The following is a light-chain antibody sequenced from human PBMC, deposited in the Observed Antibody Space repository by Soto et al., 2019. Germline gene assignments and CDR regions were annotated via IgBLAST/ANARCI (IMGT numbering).Light chain of an antibody. J-gene: IGKJ1*01. CDR1: QSISSY. V-gene: IGKV1-39*01. Sequence: DIQMTQSPSSLSASVGDRVTITCRASQSISSYLNWYQQKPGKAPKLLIYAASSLQSGVPSRFSGSGSGTDFTTTTSSMQPEEDATYYCQQRCNTPAFGHRGKVVV. CDR2: AAS. CDR3: QQRCNTPA.